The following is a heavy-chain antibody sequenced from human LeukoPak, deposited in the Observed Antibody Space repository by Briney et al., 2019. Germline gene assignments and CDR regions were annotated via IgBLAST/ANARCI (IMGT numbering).Heavy chain of an antibody. CDR3: ARDQGIYYYYGMDV. J-gene: IGHJ6*02. V-gene: IGHV3-11*01. Sequence: GGSLRLSCAASGFTFSDYYMSWIRQAPGKGLEWVSYISSSGSTIYYADSVRGRFTISRDNAKNSLYLQMNSLRAEDTAVYYCARDQGIYYYYGMDVWGQGTTVTVSS. CDR2: ISSSGSTI. CDR1: GFTFSDYY.